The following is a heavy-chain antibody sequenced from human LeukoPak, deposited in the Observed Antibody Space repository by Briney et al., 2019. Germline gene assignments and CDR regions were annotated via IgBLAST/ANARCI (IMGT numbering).Heavy chain of an antibody. D-gene: IGHD2-2*01. CDR1: GFTFSSYG. Sequence: PGGSLRLSCAASGFTFSSYGMHWVRQAPGKGLEWVAVIWYDGSNKYYADSVKGRFTISRDNSKNTLYLQMNSLRAEDTAVYYCAREKIVVVPAATGYYYYYYGMDVWGRGTTVTVSS. CDR3: AREKIVVVPAATGYYYYYYGMDV. V-gene: IGHV3-33*01. CDR2: IWYDGSNK. J-gene: IGHJ6*04.